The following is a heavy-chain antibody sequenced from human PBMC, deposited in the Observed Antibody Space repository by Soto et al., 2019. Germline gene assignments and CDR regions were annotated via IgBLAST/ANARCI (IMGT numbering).Heavy chain of an antibody. J-gene: IGHJ6*02. Sequence: PVGSLRLSCAASGFSCSSYGMHWVRQAPGKGLEWVAVIWYDGSNKYYSDSVKGRFTISRDNSKHTLYLQMNSLRAEDTAVYYCAREGRHYYYGMDVWGQGTTVTVSS. CDR3: AREGRHYYYGMDV. CDR1: GFSCSSYG. CDR2: IWYDGSNK. V-gene: IGHV3-33*01.